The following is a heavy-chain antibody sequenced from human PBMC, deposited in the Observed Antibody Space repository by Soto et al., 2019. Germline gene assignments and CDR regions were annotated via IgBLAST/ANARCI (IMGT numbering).Heavy chain of an antibody. V-gene: IGHV4-4*02. CDR3: ASRDPGTSVDY. CDR1: GGSFTSNNW. J-gene: IGHJ4*02. D-gene: IGHD1-7*01. CDR2: IYRTGST. Sequence: PSETLSLTCAVSGGSFTSNNWSAWVRQPPGQGLEWIGEIYRTGSTNYNPSLKSRVTISLDKSENQFSLKVTSLTAADTAVYYCASRDPGTSVDYWGQGTLVTVSS.